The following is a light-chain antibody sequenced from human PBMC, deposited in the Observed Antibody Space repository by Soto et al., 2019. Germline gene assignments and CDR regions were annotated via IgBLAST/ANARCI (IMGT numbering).Light chain of an antibody. CDR2: AAS. J-gene: IGKJ1*01. CDR3: LMYYSGPAT. Sequence: DIQMTQSPSSLSASVGDRVTITCRASQGISSYLAWYQQKPGKVPKVLIYAASTLHSGVPSRVRCSGSGTEFPLTISNVQPEDVATDYFLMYYSGPATFGQGTKVVIK. CDR1: QGISSY. V-gene: IGKV1-27*01.